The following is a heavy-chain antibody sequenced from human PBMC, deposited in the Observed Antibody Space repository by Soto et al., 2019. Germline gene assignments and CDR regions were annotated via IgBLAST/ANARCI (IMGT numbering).Heavy chain of an antibody. CDR1: GASIRSTDYY. CDR3: VRTAREGAVAPHWFDR. J-gene: IGHJ5*02. Sequence: SETLSLTCTVSGASIRSTDYYWSWIRQAPGKGLEWIGYVYYTGSTYYNPSLTSRLTISVDTSKNQFSLKLTSVTAAETAVYYCVRTAREGAVAPHWFDRWGQGTQVTVSS. CDR2: VYYTGST. D-gene: IGHD2-21*02. V-gene: IGHV4-30-4*01.